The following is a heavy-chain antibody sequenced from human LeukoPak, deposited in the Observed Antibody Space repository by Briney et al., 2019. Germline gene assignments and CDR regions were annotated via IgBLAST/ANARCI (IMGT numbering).Heavy chain of an antibody. Sequence: ASVKVSCKASGGTFSSYAISWVRQAPGQGLEWMGGIIPIFGTANYAQKFQGRVTITADESTSTAYMELSSLRSEDTAVYYCARVGVLTGYFDYWGQGTLVTVSS. D-gene: IGHD3-9*01. J-gene: IGHJ4*02. CDR1: GGTFSSYA. CDR2: IIPIFGTA. CDR3: ARVGVLTGYFDY. V-gene: IGHV1-69*13.